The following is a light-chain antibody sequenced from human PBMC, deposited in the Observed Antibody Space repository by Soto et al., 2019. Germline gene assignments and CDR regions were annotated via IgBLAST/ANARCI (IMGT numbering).Light chain of an antibody. CDR1: SSNIGAGYD. Sequence: QSVLTQPPSVSGAPGQRVTISCTGSSSNIGAGYDVHWYQQLPGTAPKLLIYGNSNRPSGVPDRFSGSKSGTSASLAITGLQDDEEDDYYCQSYERSLSGYVFGTGTQLTVL. J-gene: IGLJ1*01. V-gene: IGLV1-40*01. CDR3: QSYERSLSGYV. CDR2: GNS.